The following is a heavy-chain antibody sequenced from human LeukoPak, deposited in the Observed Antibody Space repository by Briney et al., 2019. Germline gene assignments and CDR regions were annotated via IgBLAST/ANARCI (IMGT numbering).Heavy chain of an antibody. J-gene: IGHJ4*02. CDR3: ARVGAYCTSTSCLDY. CDR1: GYTFTNYG. D-gene: IGHD2-2*01. CDR2: ISAYNGNT. Sequence: ASVKVSCKASGYTFTNYGISWVRQTPGQGLEWMGWISAYNGNTNYAQKLQGRVTMTTDTSTSTAYMELRSLTSDDTAVYYCARVGAYCTSTSCLDYWGQGTLVTVSS. V-gene: IGHV1-18*01.